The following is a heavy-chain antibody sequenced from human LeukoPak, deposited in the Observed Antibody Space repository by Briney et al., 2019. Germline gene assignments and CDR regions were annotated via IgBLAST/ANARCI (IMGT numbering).Heavy chain of an antibody. D-gene: IGHD5-18*01. V-gene: IGHV4-59*12. Sequence: SETLSLTCTVSGGSISSYYWSWIRQPPGKGLEWIGYIYYSGSTYYNPSLKSRVTISVDRSKNQFSLKLSSVTAADTAVYYCARVPPMVNAFDIWGQGTMVTVSS. CDR2: IYYSGST. J-gene: IGHJ3*02. CDR3: ARVPPMVNAFDI. CDR1: GGSISSYY.